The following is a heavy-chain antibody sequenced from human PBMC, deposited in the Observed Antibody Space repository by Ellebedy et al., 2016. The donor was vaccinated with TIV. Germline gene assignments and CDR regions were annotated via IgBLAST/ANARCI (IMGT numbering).Heavy chain of an antibody. CDR3: ATGARSEGGY. Sequence: GESLKISCAASGFTFSIHGMHWVRQVPGKGLHWVAVIWYDGSKTYYADSAQGRFTISRDDSKNTLYLQMNSLRAEDTAVYYCATGARSEGGYWGQGTLVTASS. CDR2: IWYDGSKT. J-gene: IGHJ4*02. D-gene: IGHD2-15*01. V-gene: IGHV3-33*01. CDR1: GFTFSIHG.